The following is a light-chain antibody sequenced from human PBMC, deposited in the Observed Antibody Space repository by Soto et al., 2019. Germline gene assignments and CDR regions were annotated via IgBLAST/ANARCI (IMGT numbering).Light chain of an antibody. Sequence: EIVLTQSPDTLSLSPGERATLSCRASQSVSSDYFAWYQQKPGQAPRLLIYGASNRATGVPDRFSGSGSGTDFTLTISRLEPEEFAVYYCQQYDDSETFGQGTKVEIK. CDR2: GAS. V-gene: IGKV3-20*01. CDR1: QSVSSDY. J-gene: IGKJ1*01. CDR3: QQYDDSET.